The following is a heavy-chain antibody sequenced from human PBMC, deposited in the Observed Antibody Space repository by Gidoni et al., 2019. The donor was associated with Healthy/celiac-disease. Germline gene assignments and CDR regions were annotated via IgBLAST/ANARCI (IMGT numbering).Heavy chain of an antibody. V-gene: IGHV3-11*01. CDR3: ARDHVYSNYQLDY. Sequence: QVQLVESGGGLVKPGGSLRLSSAASGFTFSDYYMSWIRQAPGKGLEWVSYISSSGSTISYADSVKGRFHISRENAKNSLSLQMNSLRAEDTAVYYCARDHVYSNYQLDYWGQGTLVTVSS. CDR1: GFTFSDYY. D-gene: IGHD4-4*01. J-gene: IGHJ4*02. CDR2: ISSSGSTI.